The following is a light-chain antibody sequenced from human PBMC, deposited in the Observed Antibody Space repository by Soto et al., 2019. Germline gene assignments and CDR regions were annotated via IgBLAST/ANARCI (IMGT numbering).Light chain of an antibody. Sequence: QSVLTQSPSVSAAPGQKVTISCSGSSSNIGNNYVSWYQQLPGTAPKLLIYDNNKRPSGIPDQFSGSKSGTSGTLDITGLQTGDEADYYCATWDGSLPGEVFGGGTQLTVL. CDR3: ATWDGSLPGEV. V-gene: IGLV1-51*01. CDR1: SSNIGNNY. CDR2: DNN. J-gene: IGLJ2*01.